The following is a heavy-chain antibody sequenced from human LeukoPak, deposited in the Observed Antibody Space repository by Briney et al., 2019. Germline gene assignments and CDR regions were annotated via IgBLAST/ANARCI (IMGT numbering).Heavy chain of an antibody. Sequence: GGSLRLSCAASGLTFGSYGMSWVRQAPGKGLEWVSFITPNADRTSYADPVEGRFTISRDNPRNTLYMQMNSPRDEDTALYYCAIMHGYYDGSGYWVQWGQGTLVTVSS. CDR1: GLTFGSYG. J-gene: IGHJ1*01. D-gene: IGHD3-22*01. CDR2: ITPNADRT. V-gene: IGHV3-23*01. CDR3: AIMHGYYDGSGYWVQ.